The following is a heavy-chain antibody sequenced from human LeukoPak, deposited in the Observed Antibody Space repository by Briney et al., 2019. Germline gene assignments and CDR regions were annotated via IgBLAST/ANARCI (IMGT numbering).Heavy chain of an antibody. J-gene: IGHJ6*02. V-gene: IGHV3-74*01. Sequence: GGSLRLPCGASGFTFTTHWIHWVRQAPGKGLVWVSRIKPDGSDTNYADSVKGRFTISRDNAKNTVYLQMNSLRAEDTAVYYCARQSGAVRGVIALYYYYGMDVWGQGTTVTVSS. CDR1: GFTFTTHW. D-gene: IGHD3-10*01. CDR2: IKPDGSDT. CDR3: ARQSGAVRGVIALYYYYGMDV.